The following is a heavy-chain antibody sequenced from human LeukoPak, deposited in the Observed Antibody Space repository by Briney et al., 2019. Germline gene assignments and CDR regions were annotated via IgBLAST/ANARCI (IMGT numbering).Heavy chain of an antibody. D-gene: IGHD3-10*01. CDR1: GFTFSIHW. CDR2: IKQDGSEK. CDR3: AKDFIGYFDY. J-gene: IGHJ4*02. V-gene: IGHV3-7*03. Sequence: PGGSLRLSCAASGFTFSIHWMTWVRQAPGKGLEWVANIKQDGSEKYYVDSVKGRFTISRDNAKNSLFLQMNSLRAEDTAVYYCAKDFIGYFDYWGQGTLVTVSS.